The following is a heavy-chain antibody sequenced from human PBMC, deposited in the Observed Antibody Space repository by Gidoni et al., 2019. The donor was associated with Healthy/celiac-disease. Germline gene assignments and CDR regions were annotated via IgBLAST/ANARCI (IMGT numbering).Heavy chain of an antibody. CDR1: GFTFSSYA. J-gene: IGHJ4*02. CDR3: AKDRDSGSYYGVH. CDR2: ISGSGGST. D-gene: IGHD1-26*01. V-gene: IGHV3-23*01. Sequence: EVQLLESGGVLVQPGGSLRLSCSASGFTFSSYAMSWVRQAPGKGLEWVAAISGSGGSTYYADYVKGRFTISRDNSKNKLYLQMNSLRAEDTAVYYCAKDRDSGSYYGVHWGQGTLVTVSS.